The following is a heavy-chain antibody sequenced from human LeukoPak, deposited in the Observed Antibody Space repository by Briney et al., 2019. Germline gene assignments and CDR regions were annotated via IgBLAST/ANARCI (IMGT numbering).Heavy chain of an antibody. CDR3: AKDLIAVGDGYYFDY. J-gene: IGHJ4*02. V-gene: IGHV3-23*01. D-gene: IGHD6-19*01. CDR1: GFTFSTYA. Sequence: GGSLRLSCAASGFTFSTYAMTWVRQAPGKGLEWVSAVSRNGDSTYYADSVKGRFTISRDNSKNTLYLQMNSLRAEDTALCYCAKDLIAVGDGYYFDYWGQGTLVTVSS. CDR2: VSRNGDST.